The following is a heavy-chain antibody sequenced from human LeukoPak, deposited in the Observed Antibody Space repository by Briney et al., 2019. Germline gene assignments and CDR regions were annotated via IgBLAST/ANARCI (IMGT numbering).Heavy chain of an antibody. CDR1: GFTFSSYA. J-gene: IGHJ6*02. CDR3: ARDGPMNYDYYYGMDV. V-gene: IGHV3-66*01. Sequence: GGSLRLSCAASGFTFSSYAMSWVRQAPGKGLEWVSVIYSGGSTYYADSVKGRFTISRDNSKNTLYLRMNSLRAEDTAVYYCARDGPMNYDYYYGMDVWGQGTTVTVSS. CDR2: IYSGGST.